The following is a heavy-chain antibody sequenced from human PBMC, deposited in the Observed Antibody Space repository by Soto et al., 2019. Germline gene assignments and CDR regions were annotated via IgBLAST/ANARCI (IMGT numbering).Heavy chain of an antibody. Sequence: QVQLVQSGAEVKKPGSSVKVSCKASRGTFSSHAVSWVRQAPGQGLEWMGGLIPIFGTATYAQKFQGRITMTAEESTSTAYMELRSLRSDDTAVYYCSSDYYDSSGYYDYWGQGTLVTVSS. J-gene: IGHJ4*02. CDR2: LIPIFGTA. CDR1: RGTFSSHA. CDR3: SSDYYDSSGYYDY. V-gene: IGHV1-69*12. D-gene: IGHD3-22*01.